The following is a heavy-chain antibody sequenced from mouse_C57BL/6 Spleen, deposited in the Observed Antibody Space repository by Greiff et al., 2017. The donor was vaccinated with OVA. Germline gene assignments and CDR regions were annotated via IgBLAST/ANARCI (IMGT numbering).Heavy chain of an antibody. D-gene: IGHD1-1*01. V-gene: IGHV3-6*01. J-gene: IGHJ2*01. CDR2: ISYDGSN. CDR3: ARRGYYGSSSYYFDY. CDR1: GYSITSGYY. Sequence: EVKLQESGPGLVKPSQSLSLTCSVPGYSITSGYYWNWIRQFPGNKLEWMGYISYDGSNNYNPSLKNRISITRDTSKNQFFLKLNSVTTEDTATYYCARRGYYGSSSYYFDYWGQGTTLTVSS.